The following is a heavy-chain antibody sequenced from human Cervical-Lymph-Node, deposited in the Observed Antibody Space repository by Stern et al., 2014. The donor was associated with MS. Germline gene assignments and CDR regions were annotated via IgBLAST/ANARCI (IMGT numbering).Heavy chain of an antibody. Sequence: DQLVESGGEVKKPGASVKVSCKASGYTFATHGIAWVRQAPGQGFQWMGWISVYNGNTKYSEKFQGRVNMTTDTSTGTAYMELRSLRSDDTAVYYCARDSQLWLNYNYYGLDVWGQGTTVTVSS. J-gene: IGHJ6*02. CDR3: ARDSQLWLNYNYYGLDV. CDR2: ISVYNGNT. CDR1: GYTFATHG. D-gene: IGHD2-21*01. V-gene: IGHV1-18*01.